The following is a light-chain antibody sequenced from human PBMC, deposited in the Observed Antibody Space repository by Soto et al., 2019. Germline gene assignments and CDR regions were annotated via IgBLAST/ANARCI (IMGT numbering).Light chain of an antibody. CDR2: GAS. CDR1: QSVSSSY. J-gene: IGKJ4*01. V-gene: IGKV3-20*01. Sequence: EIVLTQSPGTLSLSPGERATLSCRASQSVSSSYLAWYQQKPGQAPRLLIYGASSTATVIADRFSGSGSRTVFTITISRLAHEDVAEYYRQHYSSSPPFGGGTKVEIK. CDR3: QHYSSSPP.